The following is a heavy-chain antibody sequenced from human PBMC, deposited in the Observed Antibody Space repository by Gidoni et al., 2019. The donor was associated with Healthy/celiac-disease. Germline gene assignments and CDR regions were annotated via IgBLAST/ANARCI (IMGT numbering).Heavy chain of an antibody. J-gene: IGHJ6*02. Sequence: QVQLQQWGAGLLKPSETLSLTCAVYGGSFSGYYWSWIRQPPGKGLEWIGEINHSGSTNYNPSLKSRVTISVDTSKNQFSLKLSSVTAADTAVYYCARCKMIRYCSSTSCLWGDYYYYYGMDVWGQGTTVTVSS. V-gene: IGHV4-34*01. CDR1: GGSFSGYY. CDR2: INHSGST. D-gene: IGHD2-2*01. CDR3: ARCKMIRYCSSTSCLWGDYYYYYGMDV.